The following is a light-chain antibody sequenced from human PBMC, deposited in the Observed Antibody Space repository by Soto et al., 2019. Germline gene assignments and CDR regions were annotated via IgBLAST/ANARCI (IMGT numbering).Light chain of an antibody. CDR1: QGISNY. J-gene: IGKJ1*01. Sequence: DIQMTQSPSSLSASVGDRVTITCRESQGISNYLAWYQQKPGKVPKLLIYAASTLQSGVPSRFSGSGSGTVFTLTISSLQPEDVATYYCQKYNSAPWTFGQGTKVEIK. V-gene: IGKV1-27*01. CDR2: AAS. CDR3: QKYNSAPWT.